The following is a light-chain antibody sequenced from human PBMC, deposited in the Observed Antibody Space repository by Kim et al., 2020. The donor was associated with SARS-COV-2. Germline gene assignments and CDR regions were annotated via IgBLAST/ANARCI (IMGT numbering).Light chain of an antibody. V-gene: IGKV1-5*01. Sequence: SASVGDRVTITCLASQSISSWLAWYQQKPGKAPKLLIYDASNLESGVPSRFSGSGSGTEFTLTISSLQPDDFATYYCQQCNSYPYTFGQGTKLEI. CDR2: DAS. CDR1: QSISSW. CDR3: QQCNSYPYT. J-gene: IGKJ2*01.